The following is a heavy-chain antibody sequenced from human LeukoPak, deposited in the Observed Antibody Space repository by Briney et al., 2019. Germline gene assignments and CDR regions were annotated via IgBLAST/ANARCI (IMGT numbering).Heavy chain of an antibody. CDR1: GYSISSSNW. D-gene: IGHD6-13*01. CDR2: IYYSGST. V-gene: IGHV4-28*01. J-gene: IGHJ4*02. Sequence: SDTLSLTCAVSGYSISSSNWWGWIRQPPGKGLEWIGYIYYSGSTYYNPPLKSRVTMSVDTSKNQFSLKLSSVTAVDTAVYYCATLGPSAASNYWGQGTLVTVSS. CDR3: ATLGPSAASNY.